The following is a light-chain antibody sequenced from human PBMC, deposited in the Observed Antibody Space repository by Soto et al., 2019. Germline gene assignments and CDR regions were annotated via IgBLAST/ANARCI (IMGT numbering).Light chain of an antibody. V-gene: IGLV3-21*04. CDR3: QVWDSSSDRVV. CDR1: NIGSKS. Sequence: SYELTQPPSVSVAPGKTARITCGGNNIGSKSGHWYQQKPGQAPVLVIYYDSDRPSGIPERFSGSNSGNTATLTISRVEAGDEADYYCQVWDSSSDRVVFGGGTQLTVL. CDR2: YDS. J-gene: IGLJ2*01.